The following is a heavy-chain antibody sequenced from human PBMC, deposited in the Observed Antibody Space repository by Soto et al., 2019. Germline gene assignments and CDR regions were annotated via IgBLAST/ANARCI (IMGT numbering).Heavy chain of an antibody. D-gene: IGHD6-19*01. Sequence: SQTLSLTCAISGDSVSINSAAWNWIRQSPSRGLECLGRTYYRSKWYNDYAVSVKSRITINPDTSKNQFSLQLNSVTPEDTAVYYCARDLAGPPYISSGWYYYYGMDVGGQGTTVNVSS. CDR2: TYYRSKWYN. J-gene: IGHJ6*02. V-gene: IGHV6-1*01. CDR3: ARDLAGPPYISSGWYYYYGMDV. CDR1: GDSVSINSAA.